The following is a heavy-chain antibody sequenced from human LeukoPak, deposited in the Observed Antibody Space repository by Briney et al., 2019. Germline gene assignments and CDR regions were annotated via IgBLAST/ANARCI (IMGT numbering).Heavy chain of an antibody. V-gene: IGHV1-2*02. CDR2: INPNSGGT. J-gene: IGHJ4*02. D-gene: IGHD6-19*01. CDR1: GYTFTGYY. CDR3: ARLAVSGQRDY. Sequence: GASVKASCKASGYTFTGYYMHWVRQAPGQGLECMGWINPNSGGTSYSQKFHGRVTMTRDTSISTAYMELSGLTSDDTAVYYCARLAVSGQRDYWGQGTLVTVSS.